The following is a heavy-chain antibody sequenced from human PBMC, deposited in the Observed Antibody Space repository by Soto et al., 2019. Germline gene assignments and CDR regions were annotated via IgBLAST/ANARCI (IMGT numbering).Heavy chain of an antibody. D-gene: IGHD1-20*01. J-gene: IGHJ1*01. Sequence: QAQLMQSGAEVKKPGSSAKVSCKASGGTFSGYAINWVRQAPGQGLEWMGGIIPLLGITDYGQKFQGRITIAAYESTGTAYMDLRGLRSEDTAVYYFARDPRSITGTTSSEDFQHWGQGTLVSVSS. CDR2: IIPLLGIT. V-gene: IGHV1-69*01. CDR1: GGTFSGYA. CDR3: ARDPRSITGTTSSEDFQH.